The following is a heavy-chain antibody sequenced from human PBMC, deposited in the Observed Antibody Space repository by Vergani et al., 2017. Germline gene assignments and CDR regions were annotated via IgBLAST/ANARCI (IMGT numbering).Heavy chain of an antibody. J-gene: IGHJ4*02. V-gene: IGHV4-39*01. D-gene: IGHD2-15*01. CDR3: ASKRGACRAAYCHSYDF. CDR2: MDYSGST. Sequence: QVQLQESGPGLVKPSETLSLTCTVSGDSVISTDYHWGWIRQPPGKGLDWIGSMDYSGSTSYNPSLGSRISISFETPQNQFSLRLTSVTAADTAVYYCASKRGACRAAYCHSYDFWGPGTLVGVSS. CDR1: GDSVISTDYH.